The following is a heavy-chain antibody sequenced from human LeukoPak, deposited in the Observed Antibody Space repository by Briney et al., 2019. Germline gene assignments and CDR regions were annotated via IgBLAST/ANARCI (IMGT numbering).Heavy chain of an antibody. V-gene: IGHV4-38-2*02. D-gene: IGHD3-3*01. Sequence: SETLSLTCTVSGYSISSGYYWGWIRQPPGKGLEWIGRIYTSGSTNYNPSLKSRVTMSVDTSKNQFSLKLSSVTAADTAVYYCARVLWSGYSIFDYWGQGTLVTVSS. J-gene: IGHJ4*02. CDR2: IYTSGST. CDR3: ARVLWSGYSIFDY. CDR1: GYSISSGYY.